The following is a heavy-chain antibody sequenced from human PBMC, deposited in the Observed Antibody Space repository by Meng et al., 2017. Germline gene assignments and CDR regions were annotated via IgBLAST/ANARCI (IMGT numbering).Heavy chain of an antibody. J-gene: IGHJ5*02. CDR2: INHSGST. Sequence: SETLSLTCAVYGGSFSGYYWSWIRQPPGKGLEWIGKINHSGSTNYNPSLKSRVTISVDTSKNQFSLKLSSVTAADTAVYYCARGSPYDYVWGSYRLSNWFDPWGQGTLVTVSS. CDR1: GGSFSGYY. V-gene: IGHV4-34*01. D-gene: IGHD3-16*02. CDR3: ARGSPYDYVWGSYRLSNWFDP.